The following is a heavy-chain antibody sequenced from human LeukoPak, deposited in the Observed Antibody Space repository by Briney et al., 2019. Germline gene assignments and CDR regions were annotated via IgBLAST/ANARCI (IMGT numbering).Heavy chain of an antibody. CDR2: IRYDGSNK. CDR1: GFTFSSYG. Sequence: GGSLRLSCAASGFTFSSYGMHWVRQAPGKGLEWVAFIRYDGSNKYYADSVKGRFTISRDNSKNTLYLQMNSLRAEDTAVYYCARYSPYYYYGMDVWGQGTTVTVPS. J-gene: IGHJ6*02. CDR3: ARYSPYYYYGMDV. V-gene: IGHV3-30*02. D-gene: IGHD2-15*01.